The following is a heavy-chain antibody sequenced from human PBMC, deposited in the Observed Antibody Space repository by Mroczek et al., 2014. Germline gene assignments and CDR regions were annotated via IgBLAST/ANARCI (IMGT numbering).Heavy chain of an antibody. V-gene: IGHV3-23*04. D-gene: IGHD2-2*01. Sequence: EVQLVESGGGLVQPGGSLRLSCAASGFTFSSYAMSWVRQAPGKGLEWVSAISGSGGSTYYADSVKGRFTISRDNSKNTLYLQMNSLRAEDTAVYYCAKGRSQSSIVVVPAALPGMDVVGQGTTVTVSS. CDR2: ISGSGGST. J-gene: IGHJ6*02. CDR3: AKGRSQSSIVVVPAALPGMDV. CDR1: GFTFSSYA.